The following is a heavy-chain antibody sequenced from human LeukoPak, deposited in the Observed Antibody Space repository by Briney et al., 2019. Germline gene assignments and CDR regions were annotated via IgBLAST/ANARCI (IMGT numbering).Heavy chain of an antibody. CDR1: GFTFSSYA. CDR3: ARTPTIYSYAYYFDY. V-gene: IGHV3-23*01. CDR2: ISGSGGST. Sequence: GGSLRLSCAASGFTFSSYAMSWVRQAPGKGLEWVSAISGSGGSTYYADSVKGRFTISRDNAKNSLYLQMNSLRAEDTAVYYCARTPTIYSYAYYFDYWGQGTLVTVSS. D-gene: IGHD5-18*01. J-gene: IGHJ4*02.